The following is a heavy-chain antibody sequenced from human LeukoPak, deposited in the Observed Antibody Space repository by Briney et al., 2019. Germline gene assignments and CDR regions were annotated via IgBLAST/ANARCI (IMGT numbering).Heavy chain of an antibody. CDR1: GYTFTSYD. V-gene: IGHV1-8*01. D-gene: IGHD3-22*01. Sequence: ASVKVSCKASGYTFTSYDITWVRQATGQGLEWMGWMNPNSGDTAYAQKFQGRVAMTRDTSISTAYMELSSLRSEDTAVYYCARGLGDYYDTSTYYYAVPAHWGQGTLVTVSS. CDR2: MNPNSGDT. CDR3: ARGLGDYYDTSTYYYAVPAH. J-gene: IGHJ4*02.